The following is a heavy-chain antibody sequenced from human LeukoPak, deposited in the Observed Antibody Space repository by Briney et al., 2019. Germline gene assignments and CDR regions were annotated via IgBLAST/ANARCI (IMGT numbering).Heavy chain of an antibody. CDR3: ARGRRRLDAFDI. V-gene: IGHV4-34*01. J-gene: IGHJ3*02. D-gene: IGHD3-16*01. CDR2: INHSGST. Sequence: PSETLSLTCAVYGGSFSGYYWSWIRQPSGKGLEWIGEINHSGSTNYNPSLKSRVTISVDTSKNQFSLKLSSVTAADTAVYYCARGRRRLDAFDIWGQGTMVTVSS. CDR1: GGSFSGYY.